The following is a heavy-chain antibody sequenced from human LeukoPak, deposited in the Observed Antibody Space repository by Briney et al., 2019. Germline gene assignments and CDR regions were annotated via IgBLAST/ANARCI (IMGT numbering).Heavy chain of an antibody. CDR1: GFTLSRYS. J-gene: IGHJ5*02. CDR3: ARDRSGDDGFWSVYYTNCSDP. CDR2: ISSSGSTE. V-gene: IGHV3-48*01. Sequence: PGGSLRLSCAGSGFTLSRYSMNWVRQAPGKGLEWVSYISSSGSTEYYADSVKGRFTISRDNAKNSLYLQMNSLRAEDTAVYYCARDRSGDDGFWSVYYTNCSDPWGQGTLVTVSS. D-gene: IGHD3-3*01.